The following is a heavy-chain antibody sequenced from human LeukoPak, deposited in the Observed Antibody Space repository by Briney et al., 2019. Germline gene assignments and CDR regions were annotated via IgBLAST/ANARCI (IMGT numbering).Heavy chain of an antibody. Sequence: GGSLRLSCAASGFTFSSYAMHWVRQAPGKGLEWVAVISYDGSNKYYADSVKGRFTISRDNSKNTLYLQMNSLRAEDTAVYYCARGGSSSWNYWYFDLWGRGTLVTVSS. D-gene: IGHD6-13*01. J-gene: IGHJ2*01. V-gene: IGHV3-30-3*01. CDR2: ISYDGSNK. CDR3: ARGGSSSWNYWYFDL. CDR1: GFTFSSYA.